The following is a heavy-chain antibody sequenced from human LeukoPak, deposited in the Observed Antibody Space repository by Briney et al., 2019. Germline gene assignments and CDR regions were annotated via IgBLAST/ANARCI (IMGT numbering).Heavy chain of an antibody. CDR3: ARGLLTRAERPRYYYYMDV. CDR1: GGTFSSYA. CDR2: IIPIFGTA. D-gene: IGHD7-27*01. J-gene: IGHJ6*03. Sequence: ASVKVSCKASGGTFSSYAISWVRQAPGQGLEGMGGIIPIFGTANYAQKFQGRVTITADESTSTAYMEMSSLRSEDTAVYYCARGLLTRAERPRYYYYMDVWGKGTTVTVSS. V-gene: IGHV1-69*13.